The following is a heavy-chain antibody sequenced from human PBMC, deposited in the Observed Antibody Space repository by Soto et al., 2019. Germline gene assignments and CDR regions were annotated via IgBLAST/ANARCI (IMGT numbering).Heavy chain of an antibody. CDR2: IKGYGSEK. CDR1: GLTFNNYW. J-gene: IGHJ3*02. V-gene: IGHV3-7*04. D-gene: IGHD2-15*01. Sequence: GSLRLSCAASGLTFNNYWMSWVRQAPGKGLEWVANIKGYGSEKSYGDSVKGRFTISRDNAKNSLYLHMNSLRDEDTAVYYWARELVLELRSVFDMGGKGTLVTVSS. CDR3: ARELVLELRSVFDM.